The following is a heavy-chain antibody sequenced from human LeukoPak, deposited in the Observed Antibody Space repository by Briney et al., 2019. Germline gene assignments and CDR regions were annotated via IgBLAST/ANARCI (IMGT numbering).Heavy chain of an antibody. CDR3: ASSYDYVWGSYRDDAFDI. CDR2: IYSGGST. J-gene: IGHJ3*02. V-gene: IGHV3-53*01. CDR1: GFTVSSNY. Sequence: PGGSLRLSCAASGFTVSSNYMSWVRQAPGKGLEWVSVIYSGGSTCYADSVKGRFTISRDNSKNTLYLQMNSLRAEDTAVYYCASSYDYVWGSYRDDAFDIWGQGTMVTVSS. D-gene: IGHD3-16*02.